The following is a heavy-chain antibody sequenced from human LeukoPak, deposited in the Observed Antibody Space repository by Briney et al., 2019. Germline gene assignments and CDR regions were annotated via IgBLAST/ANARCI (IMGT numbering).Heavy chain of an antibody. CDR2: IYSGGST. V-gene: IGHV3-53*01. Sequence: PGGSLRLSCGASGFTVNSNYMSWVRQAPGKGLEWVSVIYSGGSTYYADSVKGRFTISRDNSKNTLYLQMNSLRADDTAVYYCARDRIDDYDTPCGMDVWGQGTTATVSS. J-gene: IGHJ6*02. CDR3: ARDRIDDYDTPCGMDV. D-gene: IGHD4-17*01. CDR1: GFTVNSNY.